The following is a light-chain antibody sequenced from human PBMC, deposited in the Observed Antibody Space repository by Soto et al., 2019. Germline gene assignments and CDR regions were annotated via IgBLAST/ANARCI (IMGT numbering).Light chain of an antibody. CDR2: KNN. CDR1: SSNIGSNY. V-gene: IGLV1-47*01. J-gene: IGLJ3*02. CDR3: AAWDDSLSGLWV. Sequence: QSVLTQPPSASGTPGRRVTISCSGSSSNIGSNYVYWYQRLPGTAPKLLIYKNNQRPSGVPDRFSGSKSGTSASLAISGLRSEDEADYYCAAWDDSLSGLWVFGGGTKVTVL.